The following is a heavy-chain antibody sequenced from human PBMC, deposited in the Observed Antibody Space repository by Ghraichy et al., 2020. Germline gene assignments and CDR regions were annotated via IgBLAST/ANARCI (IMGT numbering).Heavy chain of an antibody. V-gene: IGHV3-23*01. CDR3: AKDLSLLYYYYYGMDV. Sequence: GGSLRLSCAASGFTFSNYAMSWVRQAPGKGLEWVSAISGSGGSTYYADSVKGRFTISRDNSKNTLYLQMNSLRAEDTAVYYCAKDLSLLYYYYYGMDVWGQGTTVTVSS. D-gene: IGHD2-15*01. CDR1: GFTFSNYA. CDR2: ISGSGGST. J-gene: IGHJ6*02.